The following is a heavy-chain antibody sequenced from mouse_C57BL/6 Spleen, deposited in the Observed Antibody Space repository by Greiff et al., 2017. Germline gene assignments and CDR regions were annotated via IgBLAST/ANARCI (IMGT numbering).Heavy chain of an antibody. D-gene: IGHD1-1*01. Sequence: QVQLQQPGAELVKPGASVKMSCKASGYTFTSYWITWVKQRPGQGLEWIGDIYPGSGSTNYNEKFKSKATLTVATSSSTASMQLSSLTSEDSAVYYCARGITTVVAPDAMDYWGQGTSVTVSS. V-gene: IGHV1-55*01. CDR1: GYTFTSYW. CDR3: ARGITTVVAPDAMDY. J-gene: IGHJ4*01. CDR2: IYPGSGST.